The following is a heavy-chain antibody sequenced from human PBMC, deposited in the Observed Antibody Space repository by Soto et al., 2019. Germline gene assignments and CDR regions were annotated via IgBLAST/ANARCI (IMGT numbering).Heavy chain of an antibody. CDR2: IYYSGST. V-gene: IGHV4-39*01. J-gene: IGHJ4*02. Sequence: SETLSLTCTVSGGSISSSSYYWGWIRQPPGKGLEWIGSIYYSGSTYYNPSLKSRVTISVDTSKNQFSLKLSSVTAADTAVYYCARWEVESYDYPYYYGSGSYYFDYWGQGTLVTVSS. CDR1: GGSISSSSYY. CDR3: ARWEVESYDYPYYYGSGSYYFDY. D-gene: IGHD3-10*01.